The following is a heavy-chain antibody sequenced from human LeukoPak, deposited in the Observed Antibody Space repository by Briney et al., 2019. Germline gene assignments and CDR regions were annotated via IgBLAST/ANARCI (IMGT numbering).Heavy chain of an antibody. CDR3: ARAMAVADDAFDI. V-gene: IGHV3-53*01. CDR2: IYSGGST. Sequence: GGSLKLSCAASGFTFSSNYMSWVRQAPGKGLEWVSVIYSGGSTYYADSVKGRFTISRDNSKNTLYLQMNSLRAEDTAVYYCARAMAVADDAFDIWGQGTMVTVSS. J-gene: IGHJ3*02. CDR1: GFTFSSNY. D-gene: IGHD6-19*01.